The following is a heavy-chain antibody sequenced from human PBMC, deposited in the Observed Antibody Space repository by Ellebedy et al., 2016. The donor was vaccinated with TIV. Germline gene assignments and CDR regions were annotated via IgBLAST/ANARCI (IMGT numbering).Heavy chain of an antibody. CDR3: ARETYYYGSGSYPDY. J-gene: IGHJ4*02. V-gene: IGHV4-4*02. CDR2: IYHSGST. CDR1: GGSISSSNW. Sequence: GSLRLXCAVSGGSISSSNWWSWVRPPPGKGLEWIGEIYHSGSTNYNPSLKSRVTISVDKSKNQFSLKLSSVTAADTAVYYCARETYYYGSGSYPDYWGQGTLVTVSP. D-gene: IGHD3-10*01.